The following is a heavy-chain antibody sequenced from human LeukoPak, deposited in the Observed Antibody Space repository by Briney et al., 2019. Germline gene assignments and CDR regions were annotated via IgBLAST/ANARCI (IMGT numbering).Heavy chain of an antibody. CDR3: AKEAVYSSSWYYYYGMDV. CDR2: ISGSGGST. D-gene: IGHD6-13*01. V-gene: IGHV3-23*01. CDR1: GFTFSSYA. Sequence: GGSLRLSCAASGFTFSSYAMSWVRQAPGKGLEWVSAISGSGGSTYYADSVKGRFTISRDNSKNTLYLQMNSLRAEDTAVYYCAKEAVYSSSWYYYYGMDVWGQGTTVTVSS. J-gene: IGHJ6*02.